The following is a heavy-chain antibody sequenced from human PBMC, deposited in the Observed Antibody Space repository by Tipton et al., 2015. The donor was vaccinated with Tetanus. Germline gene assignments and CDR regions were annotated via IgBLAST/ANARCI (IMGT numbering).Heavy chain of an antibody. J-gene: IGHJ5*02. Sequence: TLSLTCSVSGGSISSATYYWSWIRQRPGKGLEWLGYIYYSGSTHYNPSLESRLTVSIDTSRNQFSLKLRSVTAADTAVYYCARGEDPTPQIRGGHGVRFDPWGQGTLVTVSS. CDR1: GGSISSATYY. CDR3: ARGEDPTPQIRGGHGVRFDP. CDR2: IYYSGST. V-gene: IGHV4-31*03. D-gene: IGHD3-16*01.